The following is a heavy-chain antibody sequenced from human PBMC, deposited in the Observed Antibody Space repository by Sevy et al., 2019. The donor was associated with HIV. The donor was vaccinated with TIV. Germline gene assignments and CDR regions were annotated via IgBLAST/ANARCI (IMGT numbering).Heavy chain of an antibody. Sequence: GGSRRLSCAVSGFTFNNAWMNWVRQAPGTGLQWVGLIKSKIDGETTDYAAPLKGRFTISRDDSKNTLYLQMNSLKIEDTAVYHCATAPGYYDSAPFDYWGPGTLVTVSS. D-gene: IGHD3-22*01. CDR2: IKSKIDGETT. CDR1: GFTFNNAW. CDR3: ATAPGYYDSAPFDY. V-gene: IGHV3-15*01. J-gene: IGHJ4*02.